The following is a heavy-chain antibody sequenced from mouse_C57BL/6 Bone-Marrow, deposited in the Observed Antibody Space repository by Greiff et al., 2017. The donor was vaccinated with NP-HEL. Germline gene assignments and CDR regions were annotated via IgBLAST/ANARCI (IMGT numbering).Heavy chain of an antibody. V-gene: IGHV2-3*01. CDR3: AKRVSTMVTTGSFPSYYAMDY. J-gene: IGHJ4*01. CDR2: IWGDGST. Sequence: QVQLKESGPGLVAPSQSLSITCTVSGFSLTSYGVSWVRQPPGKGLEWLGVIWGDGSTNYHSALISRLSISKDNSKSQVFLKLNSLQTDDTATYYCAKRVSTMVTTGSFPSYYAMDYWGQGTSVTVSS. D-gene: IGHD2-2*01. CDR1: GFSLTSYG.